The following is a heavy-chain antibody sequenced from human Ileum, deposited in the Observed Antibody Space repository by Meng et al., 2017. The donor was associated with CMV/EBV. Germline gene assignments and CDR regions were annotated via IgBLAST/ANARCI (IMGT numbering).Heavy chain of an antibody. CDR2: INPNSGGT. D-gene: IGHD1-26*01. J-gene: IGHJ5*02. CDR3: ARDEWELYNWFDP. V-gene: IGHV1-2*02. CDR1: GYTFTGYY. Sequence: ASVKVSCKASGYTFTGYYMHWVRQAPGQGLEWTGWINPNSGGTNYAQKFQGRVTMTRDTSISTAYMELSRLRSDDTAVYYCARDEWELYNWFDPWGQGTLVTVSS.